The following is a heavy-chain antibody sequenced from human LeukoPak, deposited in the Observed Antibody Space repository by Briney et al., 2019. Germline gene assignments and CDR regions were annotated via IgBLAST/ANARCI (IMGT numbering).Heavy chain of an antibody. D-gene: IGHD3-16*02. CDR1: GFTFSSYA. J-gene: IGHJ3*01. V-gene: IGHV3-30*04. CDR2: ISYDGSNK. CDR3: ARDSLHPRRLSDAFDV. Sequence: GGSLRLSCAASGFTFSSYAMHWVRQAPGKGLEWVALISYDGSNKYYADSVKARFIISRDNSKNTVYLQMNSLRAEDTAVYYCARDSLHPRRLSDAFDVWGQGTMVTVSS.